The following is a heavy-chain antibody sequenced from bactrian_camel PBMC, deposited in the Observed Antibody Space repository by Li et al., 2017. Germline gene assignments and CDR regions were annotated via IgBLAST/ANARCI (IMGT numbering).Heavy chain of an antibody. CDR1: GYTAVINY. D-gene: IGHD1*01. Sequence: HVQLVESGGGSVQAGGSLRLSCAASGYTAVINYMGWIRQSPGKEREGVAAIGQHGDTSYADSVKGRFTISQDNAKNTVYLEMNSLKPEDTAMYYCASAPSWFSCRLLRTENFGSWGLGTQVTVS. CDR2: IGQHGDT. CDR3: ASAPSWFSCRLLRTENFGS. J-gene: IGHJ6*01. V-gene: IGHV3S53*01.